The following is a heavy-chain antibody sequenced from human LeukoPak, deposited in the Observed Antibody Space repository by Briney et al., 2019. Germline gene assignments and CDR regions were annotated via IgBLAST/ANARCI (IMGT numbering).Heavy chain of an antibody. CDR1: GGSISRYY. CDR3: ASSLTAYYMDV. D-gene: IGHD7-27*01. V-gene: IGHV4-59*01. Sequence: SETLSLTCTVSGGSISRYYWSWIRQSPGKGLEWIGYIYYTGTTNYNPSLKSRVTISVDTSKNQFSLKLSSVTAADTAVYYCASSLTAYYMDVWGKGTTVTVSS. J-gene: IGHJ6*03. CDR2: IYYTGTT.